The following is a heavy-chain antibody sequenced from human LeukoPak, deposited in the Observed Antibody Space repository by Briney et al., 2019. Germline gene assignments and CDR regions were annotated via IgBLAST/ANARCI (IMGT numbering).Heavy chain of an antibody. J-gene: IGHJ4*02. CDR3: AREESGGYFDL. CDR1: GYTFTTRYY. Sequence: ASVKVSCKASGYTFTTRYYMHGVRQAPGQGLEWIGIINTSGGGTNYAQKFQGRVTMTRDTSTSTVYMELGGLTSEGTGLYYRAREESGGYFDLWGQGTLVTVSS. V-gene: IGHV1-46*01. D-gene: IGHD2-8*02. CDR2: INTSGGGT.